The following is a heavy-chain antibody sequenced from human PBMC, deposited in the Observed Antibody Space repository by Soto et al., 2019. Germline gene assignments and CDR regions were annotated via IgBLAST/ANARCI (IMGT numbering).Heavy chain of an antibody. Sequence: PGEALKISCKGSGYSFTSYWISGVRQMPGKGLEWMGRIDPSDSYTNYSPSFQGHVTISADKSISTAYLQWSSLKASDTAMYYCARHSNQLLGFAYWGQGTLVTVSS. V-gene: IGHV5-10-1*01. CDR1: GYSFTSYW. D-gene: IGHD2-2*01. J-gene: IGHJ4*02. CDR2: IDPSDSYT. CDR3: ARHSNQLLGFAY.